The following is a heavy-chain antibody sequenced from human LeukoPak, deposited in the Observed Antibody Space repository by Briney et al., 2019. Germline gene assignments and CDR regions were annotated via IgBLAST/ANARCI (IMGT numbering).Heavy chain of an antibody. CDR3: ASTVSSGPTPCYYGMDV. V-gene: IGHV4-59*01. Sequence: SETLSLTCTVSGGSISSYYWSWIRQPPGKGLEWIGYIYYSGSTNYNPSLKSRVTISVDTSKNQFSLKLSSVTAADTAVYYCASTVSSGPTPCYYGMDVWGQGTTVTVSS. J-gene: IGHJ6*02. D-gene: IGHD6-19*01. CDR1: GGSISSYY. CDR2: IYYSGST.